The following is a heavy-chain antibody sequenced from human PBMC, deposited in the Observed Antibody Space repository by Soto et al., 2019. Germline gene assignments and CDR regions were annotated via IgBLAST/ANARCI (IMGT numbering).Heavy chain of an antibody. CDR3: ARDLTTLGTPGDEFDY. V-gene: IGHV3-74*01. CDR1: GFTFSNYW. Sequence: EVQLVESGGGLVQPGGSLRLSCAASGFTFSNYWMHWVRQAPGKGLVWISRINTDGSTTSYADSVKGRFTISRDNAKNTLFLQMNSLRAEDTAVYYCARDLTTLGTPGDEFDYWGQGTLVTVSS. CDR2: INTDGSTT. D-gene: IGHD4-4*01. J-gene: IGHJ4*02.